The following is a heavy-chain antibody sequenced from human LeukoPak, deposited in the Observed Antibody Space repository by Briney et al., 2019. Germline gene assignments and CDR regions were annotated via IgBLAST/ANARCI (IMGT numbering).Heavy chain of an antibody. V-gene: IGHV3-23*01. D-gene: IGHD3-22*01. CDR2: ISSSGGTT. CDR3: AKDARFYYDISGPVFDY. Sequence: GGSLRLSCVASGFTFSSYAMSWVRQAPGKGLEWVSSISSSGGTTYYADSVKGRFTISRDNSKNTLYLQMNSLRAEDTAVYYCAKDARFYYDISGPVFDYWGQGTLVTVSS. J-gene: IGHJ4*02. CDR1: GFTFSSYA.